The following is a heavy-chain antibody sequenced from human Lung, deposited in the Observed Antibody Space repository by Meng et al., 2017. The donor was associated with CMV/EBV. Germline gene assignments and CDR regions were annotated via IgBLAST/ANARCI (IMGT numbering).Heavy chain of an antibody. J-gene: IGHJ4*02. CDR3: ARVVVHYYARGDNADYSDY. V-gene: IGHV1-18*04. CDR1: TFKNYG. D-gene: IGHD3-10*02. Sequence: TFKNYGLIWVRQAPGKGLEWVGGISAYSGNTNYAQKIQDRVTMTTHTSSNTAYMELRSLRSDDTAIYYCARVVVHYYARGDNADYSDYWGRGTLVTVSS. CDR2: ISAYSGNT.